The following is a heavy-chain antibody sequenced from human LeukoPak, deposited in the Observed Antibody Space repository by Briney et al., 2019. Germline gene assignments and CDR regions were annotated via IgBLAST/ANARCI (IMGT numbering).Heavy chain of an antibody. V-gene: IGHV3-23*01. CDR1: GFTFSSYA. CDR2: ISGSGGST. J-gene: IGHJ4*02. Sequence: GSLRLSCAASGFTFSSYAMSWVRQAPGKGLEWVSAISGSGGSTYYADSVKGRFTISRDNSKNTLYLQMNSLRAEDTAVYYCAKAEDIVVVPAAIDYWGQGTLVTASS. D-gene: IGHD2-2*01. CDR3: AKAEDIVVVPAAIDY.